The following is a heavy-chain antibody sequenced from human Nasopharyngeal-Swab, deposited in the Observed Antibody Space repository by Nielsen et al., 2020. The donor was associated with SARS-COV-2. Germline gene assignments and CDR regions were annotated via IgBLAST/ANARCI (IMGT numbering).Heavy chain of an antibody. CDR1: GFTFSSYD. J-gene: IGHJ6*03. Sequence: GGSLRLSCAASGFTFSSYDMHWVRQVTVKGLEWVSSIGTEGDTHYPDSVKGRFTISRENAKSSLYLQMNIVRAEDTGVYYCARARGINLGLGVVGDMDVWGKGTTVTVSS. D-gene: IGHD3-3*01. CDR2: IGTEGDT. V-gene: IGHV3-13*01. CDR3: ARARGINLGLGVVGDMDV.